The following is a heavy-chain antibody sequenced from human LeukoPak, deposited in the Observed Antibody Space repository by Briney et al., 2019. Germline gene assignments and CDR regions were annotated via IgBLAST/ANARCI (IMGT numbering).Heavy chain of an antibody. CDR2: ISGSGGST. Sequence: GGSLRLSCAASGFTFSSYAMSWVRQAPGKGLEWVSAISGSGGSTYYADSVKGRFTISRDNSKNTLYLQMNSLRAEDTAVYYCARDVIFRGYSSSLDYWGQGTLVTVSS. CDR3: ARDVIFRGYSSSLDY. J-gene: IGHJ4*02. CDR1: GFTFSSYA. V-gene: IGHV3-23*01. D-gene: IGHD5-18*01.